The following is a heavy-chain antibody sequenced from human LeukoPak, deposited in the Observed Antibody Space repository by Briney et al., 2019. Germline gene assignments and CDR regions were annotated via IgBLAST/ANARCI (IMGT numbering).Heavy chain of an antibody. J-gene: IGHJ4*02. CDR1: GGSISSYY. D-gene: IGHD3-9*01. Sequence: NPSETLSLTCTVSGGSISSYYWSWIRQPPGKGLEWIGYIYYSGSTNYNPSLKSRVTISVDTSKNQFSLKLSSVTTADTAVYYCARMPDILTGLDSWGQGTLVTVSS. CDR3: ARMPDILTGLDS. CDR2: IYYSGST. V-gene: IGHV4-59*01.